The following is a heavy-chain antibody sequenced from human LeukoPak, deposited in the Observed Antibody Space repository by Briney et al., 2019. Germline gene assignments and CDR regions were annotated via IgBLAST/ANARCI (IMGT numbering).Heavy chain of an antibody. D-gene: IGHD3-3*01. CDR2: INPSGGST. J-gene: IGHJ6*03. Sequence: ASVKVSCKASGYTFTSYYMHWVRQAPGQGLEWMGIINPSGGSTSYAQKFQGRVTMTTDTSTSTAYMELRSLRSDDTAVYYCARYTYDFWSGYYTNYYYYMDVWGKGTTVTVSS. V-gene: IGHV1-46*01. CDR1: GYTFTSYY. CDR3: ARYTYDFWSGYYTNYYYYMDV.